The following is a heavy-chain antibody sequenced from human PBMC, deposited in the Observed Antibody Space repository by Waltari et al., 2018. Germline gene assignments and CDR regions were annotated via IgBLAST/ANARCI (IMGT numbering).Heavy chain of an antibody. J-gene: IGHJ5*02. CDR3: ARAGGGVVGSNWFDP. Sequence: QLQLQESGPGLVKPSETLSLTCTVSGGSISSSSYYWGWIRQPPGKGLEWIGSIYYSGSTYYNPSLKSRVTISVDTSKNQFSLKLGSVTAADTAVYYCARAGGGVVGSNWFDPWGQGTLVTVSS. CDR2: IYYSGST. CDR1: GGSISSSSYY. D-gene: IGHD2-15*01. V-gene: IGHV4-39*07.